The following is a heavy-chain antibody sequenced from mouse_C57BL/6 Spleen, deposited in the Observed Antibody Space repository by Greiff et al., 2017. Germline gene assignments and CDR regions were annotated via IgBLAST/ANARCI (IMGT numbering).Heavy chain of an antibody. CDR3: ARLRGEYGYDGGFAY. Sequence: QVQLQQPGTELVKPGASVKLSCKASGYTFTSYWMHWVKQRPGQGLEWIGTINPSTGGTNYNEKFKSKATLTVDKSSSTAYMQLSSLTSEDSAVYYCARLRGEYGYDGGFAYWGQGTLVTVSA. V-gene: IGHV1-53*01. J-gene: IGHJ3*01. CDR2: INPSTGGT. CDR1: GYTFTSYW. D-gene: IGHD2-2*01.